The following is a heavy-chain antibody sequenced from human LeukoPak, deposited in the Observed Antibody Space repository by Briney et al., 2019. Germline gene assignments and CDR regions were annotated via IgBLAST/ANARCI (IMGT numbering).Heavy chain of an antibody. V-gene: IGHV3-30*18. CDR2: ISYDGSNT. Sequence: PGGSLRLSCAASGFTFSSYGMHWVRQAPGKGLEWVAVISYDGSNTYYADSVKGRFTISRDNSKNTLYLQMNSLRAEDTAVYYCAKDGSTSLAGYYYGMDVWGKGTTVTVSS. D-gene: IGHD2-2*01. CDR3: AKDGSTSLAGYYYGMDV. J-gene: IGHJ6*04. CDR1: GFTFSSYG.